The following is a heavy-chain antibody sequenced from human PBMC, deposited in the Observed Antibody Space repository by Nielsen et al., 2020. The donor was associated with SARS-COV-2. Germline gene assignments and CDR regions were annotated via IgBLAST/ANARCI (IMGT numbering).Heavy chain of an antibody. V-gene: IGHV3-48*03. CDR3: ARGGGIAAAGPDY. Sequence: GGSLRLSCAASGFIFSNYEINWVRQAPGKGLEWVSYISNSGSPIYYADSVKGRFTISRDNAKNSLYLQMNSLRAEDTAVYYCARGGGIAAAGPDYWGQGTLVTVSS. J-gene: IGHJ4*02. D-gene: IGHD6-13*01. CDR1: GFIFSNYE. CDR2: ISNSGSPI.